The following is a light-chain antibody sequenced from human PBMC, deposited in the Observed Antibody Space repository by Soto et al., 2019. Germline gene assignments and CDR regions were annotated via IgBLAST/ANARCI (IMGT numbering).Light chain of an antibody. Sequence: DIQMTQSPSTLSASVGDRVTITCRASQSISTFLNWYQQRPGKAPNLLTYGASTLQSGVPSRFSGGGSGTDFTLTISSLQPEDFATYYCQQSYTTPQSTFGPGTKVDI. CDR2: GAS. V-gene: IGKV1-39*01. CDR3: QQSYTTPQST. J-gene: IGKJ3*01. CDR1: QSISTF.